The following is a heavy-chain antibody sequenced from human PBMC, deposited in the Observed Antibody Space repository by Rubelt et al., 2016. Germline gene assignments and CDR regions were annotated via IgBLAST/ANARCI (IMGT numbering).Heavy chain of an antibody. V-gene: IGHV1-3*01. J-gene: IGHJ6*02. CDR2: INAGNGNT. Sequence: AMHWVRQAPGQRLEWMGWINAGNGNTKYSQKLQGRVTMTTDTSTSTAYMELSRLRSDDTAVYYCARSMRSYGMDVWGQGTTVTVSS. CDR3: ARSMRSYGMDV. CDR1: A.